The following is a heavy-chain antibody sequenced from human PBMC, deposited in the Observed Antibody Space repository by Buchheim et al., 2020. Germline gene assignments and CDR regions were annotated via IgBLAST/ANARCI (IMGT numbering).Heavy chain of an antibody. CDR2: LSYDGFKK. D-gene: IGHD3-16*01. CDR1: GFSFSDYT. J-gene: IGHJ6*02. Sequence: QVQLVESGGGVVQRGGSLRLSCAASGFSFSDYTVHWVRQAPGKGLEWVAVLSYDGFKKYFADSVRGRSTISRDTSDNTATLQLNSLTTEDTGHYFCARGLQGDFLDYYGLDVWGQGTT. CDR3: ARGLQGDFLDYYGLDV. V-gene: IGHV3-30*04.